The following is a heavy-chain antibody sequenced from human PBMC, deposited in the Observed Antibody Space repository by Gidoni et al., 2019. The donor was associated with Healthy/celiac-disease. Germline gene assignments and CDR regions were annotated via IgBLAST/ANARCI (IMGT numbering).Heavy chain of an antibody. D-gene: IGHD2-2*01. J-gene: IGHJ6*02. Sequence: EVQLVESGGGLVQPGGSLRLSCAASGFTFSSYWMSWVRQVPGTGLEWVAKIKEDGSEKYYVDSVKGRFTITRDNAKNSLYLQMNSLRAEDTAVYYCARCSTSCYLGYYGMDVWGQGTTVTVSS. V-gene: IGHV3-7*01. CDR2: IKEDGSEK. CDR3: ARCSTSCYLGYYGMDV. CDR1: GFTFSSYW.